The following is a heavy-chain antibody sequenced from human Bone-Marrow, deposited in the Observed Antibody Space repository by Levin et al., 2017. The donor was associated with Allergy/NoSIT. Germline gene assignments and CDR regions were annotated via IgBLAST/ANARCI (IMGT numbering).Heavy chain of an antibody. D-gene: IGHD2-21*02. V-gene: IGHV4-39*01. CDR1: ADPFARSHYY. J-gene: IGHJ3*01. CDR2: IYFSGTT. Sequence: PSETLSLICSVSADPFARSHYYWAWIRQPPGKGLEWIGSIYFSGTTHSNPSLSSRVSMFVDTSKNQVSLNLIAVTAADTGVYYCARQRAHVDTHMESHRLLGFDLWGQGTTVSVS. CDR3: ARQRAHVDTHMESHRLLGFDL.